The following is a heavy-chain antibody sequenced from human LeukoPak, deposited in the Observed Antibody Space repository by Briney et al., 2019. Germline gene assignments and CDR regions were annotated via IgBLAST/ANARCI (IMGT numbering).Heavy chain of an antibody. CDR1: GGSISSYY. V-gene: IGHV4-59*01. J-gene: IGHJ4*02. D-gene: IGHD3-16*02. CDR3: AAPYYDYVWGSYRPFDY. CDR2: IYYSGST. Sequence: PSETLSLTCTVSGGSISSYYWSWIRQPPGKGLEWIGYIYYSGSTNYNPSLKSRVTISVDTSKNQFSLKLSSVTAADTAVYYCAAPYYDYVWGSYRPFDYWGQGTLVTVSS.